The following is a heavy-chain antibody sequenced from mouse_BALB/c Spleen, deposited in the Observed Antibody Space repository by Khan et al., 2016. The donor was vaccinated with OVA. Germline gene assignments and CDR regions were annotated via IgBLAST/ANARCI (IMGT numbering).Heavy chain of an antibody. CDR3: AISASYWFFDV. CDR2: INTYTGEP. J-gene: IGHJ1*01. CDR1: GYTFTNYG. Sequence: QIQLVQSGPELKKPGETVKISCKATGYTFTNYGMNWVKQAPGKGLKWMGWINTYTGEPTYADDFKGRFAFSLETSANTAYLQINNLKNEDTANAVCAISASYWFFDVWGAGTTDTVSS. V-gene: IGHV9-3-1*01.